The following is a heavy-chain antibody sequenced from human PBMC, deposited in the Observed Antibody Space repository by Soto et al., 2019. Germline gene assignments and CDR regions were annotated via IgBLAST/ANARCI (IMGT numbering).Heavy chain of an antibody. V-gene: IGHV3-30-3*01. Sequence: QMQLLESGGGVVQPGKALRLSCAASGFAFNSHSMHWVRQAPGKGLEWLALMTSDGSSKFYADSVKGRCTISRDKSKNPLYLEMNSLRSEDTAVYYCARDRVIRYTGYELDLWGQGTLVTVSS. CDR1: GFAFNSHS. CDR3: ARDRVIRYTGYELDL. D-gene: IGHD3-9*01. J-gene: IGHJ5*02. CDR2: MTSDGSSK.